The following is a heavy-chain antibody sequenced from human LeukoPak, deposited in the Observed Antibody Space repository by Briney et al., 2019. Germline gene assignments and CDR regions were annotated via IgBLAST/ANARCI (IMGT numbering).Heavy chain of an antibody. CDR1: GFTFSSYE. V-gene: IGHV3-48*03. CDR3: ARESTVKLRYYGMDV. D-gene: IGHD4-11*01. J-gene: IGHJ6*02. Sequence: GGSLRLSCAASGFTFSSYEVNWVRQAPGKGLEWVSYISSSGSTIYYADSVKGRFTISRDNAKHSLYLQMNRLRAEDPGVYYCARESTVKLRYYGMDVWGQGTTVSVSS. CDR2: ISSSGSTI.